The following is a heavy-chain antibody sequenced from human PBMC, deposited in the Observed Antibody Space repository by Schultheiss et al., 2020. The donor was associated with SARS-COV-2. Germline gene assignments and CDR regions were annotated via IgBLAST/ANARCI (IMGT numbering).Heavy chain of an antibody. Sequence: ASVKVSCKASGYTFTSYDINWVRQATGQGLEWMGWMNPNSGNTGYAQKFQGRVTMTRNTSISTAYMELSSLRSEDTAVYYCARDPRGRHSSSWYLKNWFDPWGQGTLVTVSS. CDR3: ARDPRGRHSSSWYLKNWFDP. CDR1: GYTFTSYD. V-gene: IGHV1-8*01. CDR2: MNPNSGNT. J-gene: IGHJ5*02. D-gene: IGHD6-13*01.